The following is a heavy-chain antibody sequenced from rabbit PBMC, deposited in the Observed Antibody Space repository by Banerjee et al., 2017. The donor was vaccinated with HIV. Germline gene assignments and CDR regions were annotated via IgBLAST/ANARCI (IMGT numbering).Heavy chain of an antibody. CDR3: ARGYAGYAGYGYATRFNL. V-gene: IGHV1S45*01. CDR2: IYAVSGGST. D-gene: IGHD6-1*01. J-gene: IGHJ4*01. CDR1: GFSFSSSYW. Sequence: QEQLVESGGGLVQPEGSLTLTCTASGFSFSSSYWICWVRQAPGKGLEWIACIYAVSGGSTYYATWAKGRFTISKTSSTTVTLQMTSLTAADTATYFCARGYAGYAGYGYATRFNLWGPGTLVTVS.